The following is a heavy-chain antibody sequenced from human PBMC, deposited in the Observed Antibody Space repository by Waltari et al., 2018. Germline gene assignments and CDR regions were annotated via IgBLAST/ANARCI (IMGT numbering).Heavy chain of an antibody. CDR2: IIPLFGTA. V-gene: IGHV1-69*14. CDR3: ARSPAAMPYYYYYMDV. D-gene: IGHD2-2*01. Sequence: QVQLVQSGAEVKKPGSSVKVSCQASGGTFSSYAISWVRQAPGQGLEWMGGIIPLFGTANYAQKFQCRVTITADKSTSTAYMELSSLRSEDTAVYYCARSPAAMPYYYYYMDVWGKGTTVTVSS. J-gene: IGHJ6*03. CDR1: GGTFSSYA.